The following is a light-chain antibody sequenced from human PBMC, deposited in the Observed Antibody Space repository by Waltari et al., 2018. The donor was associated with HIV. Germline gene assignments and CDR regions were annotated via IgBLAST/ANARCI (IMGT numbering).Light chain of an antibody. CDR2: WAS. CDR3: QQYYTTPFT. V-gene: IGKV4-1*01. CDR1: PSVLYSSNSKSY. Sequence: DIVMTQSPDSLAVSLGERATINCKSSPSVLYSSNSKSYLAWYQQKPGQPPKLLMYWASTRESGVPDRFSGSGSGTDFTLTISSLQAEDVAVYYCQQYYTTPFTFGGGTKVDIK. J-gene: IGKJ4*01.